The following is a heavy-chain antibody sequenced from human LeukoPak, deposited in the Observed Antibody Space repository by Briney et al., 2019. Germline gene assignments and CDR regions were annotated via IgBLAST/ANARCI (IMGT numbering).Heavy chain of an antibody. J-gene: IGHJ4*02. V-gene: IGHV1-69*13. D-gene: IGHD3-22*01. CDR2: IIPIFGTA. Sequence: SVKVSCKASGGTFSSYAISWVRQAPGQGLEWMGGIIPIFGTANYAQKFQGRVSITADESTSTAFMELSSLRSEDTAVYYCAREWGLESSGYYYAYWGQGTLVTVSS. CDR3: AREWGLESSGYYYAY. CDR1: GGTFSSYA.